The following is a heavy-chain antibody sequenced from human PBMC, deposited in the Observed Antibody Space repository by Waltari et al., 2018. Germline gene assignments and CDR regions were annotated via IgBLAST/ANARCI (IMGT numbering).Heavy chain of an antibody. Sequence: EVQLVQSGAEVKKPGESLKISCKGSGYSFTSYWIGWVRQMPGKGLEWMGIIHPCDSDTRYSPSFQGQVTISADKSISTAYLQWSSLKASDTAMYYCARRVYSSSWYVYFDYWGQGTLVTVSS. V-gene: IGHV5-51*03. CDR3: ARRVYSSSWYVYFDY. CDR1: GYSFTSYW. CDR2: IHPCDSDT. D-gene: IGHD6-13*01. J-gene: IGHJ4*02.